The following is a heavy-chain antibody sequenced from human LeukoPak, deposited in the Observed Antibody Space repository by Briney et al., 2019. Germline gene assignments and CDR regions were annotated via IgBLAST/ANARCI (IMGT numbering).Heavy chain of an antibody. CDR1: GFTFSSYS. CDR3: AGTAAAGNLDY. CDR2: ISSSSSTI. D-gene: IGHD6-13*01. J-gene: IGHJ4*02. V-gene: IGHV3-48*04. Sequence: PGGSLRLSCAASGFTFSSYSMNWVRQAPGKGLEWVSYISSSSSTIYYADSVKGRFTISRDNAKNSLYLQMNSLRAEDTAVYYCAGTAAAGNLDYWGQGTLVTVSS.